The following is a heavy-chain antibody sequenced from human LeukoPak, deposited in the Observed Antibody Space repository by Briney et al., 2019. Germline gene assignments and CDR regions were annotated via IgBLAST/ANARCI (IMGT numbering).Heavy chain of an antibody. J-gene: IGHJ4*02. CDR1: GGSISSGSYY. CDR3: ARGIGYSSSWYPFDY. CDR2: IYTSGST. V-gene: IGHV4-61*02. D-gene: IGHD6-13*01. Sequence: SQTLSLTCTVSGGSISSGSYYWSWIRQPAGKGLEWIGRIYTSGSTNYNPSLKSRVTISVDTSKNQFSLKLSSVTAADTAVYYCARGIGYSSSWYPFDYWGQGTLVTVSS.